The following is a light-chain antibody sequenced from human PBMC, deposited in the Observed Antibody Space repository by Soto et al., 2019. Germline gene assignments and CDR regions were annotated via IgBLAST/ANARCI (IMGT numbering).Light chain of an antibody. J-gene: IGKJ1*01. CDR2: DAS. CDR1: QSVSRY. V-gene: IGKV3-20*01. Sequence: EILITQSPATLSVSTGERATLSCRASQSVSRYLAWYQQKPGQAPRLLMYDASNRDTGIPARFSGGGSGTDSTLTISRLEPEDFEVYYCQQYGSSPWTFGQGTKVDI. CDR3: QQYGSSPWT.